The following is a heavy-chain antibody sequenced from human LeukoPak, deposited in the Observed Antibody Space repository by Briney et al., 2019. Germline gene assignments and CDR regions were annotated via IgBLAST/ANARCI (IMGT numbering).Heavy chain of an antibody. CDR3: TTIGTYYHDSSGYYYPYFFDY. V-gene: IGHV3-15*01. D-gene: IGHD3-22*01. Sequence: PGGSLRLSCAATGFTFSNAWMSWVRQAPGKGLEWVGRIKSKTDGGTTDYAAPVKGRFTISRDDSKNTLYLQMNSLKTEDTAVYYCTTIGTYYHDSSGYYYPYFFDYWGQGTLATVSS. CDR1: GFTFSNAW. CDR2: IKSKTDGGTT. J-gene: IGHJ4*02.